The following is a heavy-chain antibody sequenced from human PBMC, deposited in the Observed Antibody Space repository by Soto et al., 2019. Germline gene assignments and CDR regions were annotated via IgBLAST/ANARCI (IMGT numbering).Heavy chain of an antibody. CDR3: ARVGPVLRFFRIDY. V-gene: IGHV5-51*01. CDR1: GYSFTSYW. Sequence: HGESLKISCNGSGYSFTSYWISWVRQMPGKGMEWMGIIYPGDSDTRYSPSFQGQVTISADKYISTAYLQWSSLKASDTAMYYCARVGPVLRFFRIDYWGQGTLVTVSS. D-gene: IGHD3-3*01. J-gene: IGHJ4*02. CDR2: IYPGDSDT.